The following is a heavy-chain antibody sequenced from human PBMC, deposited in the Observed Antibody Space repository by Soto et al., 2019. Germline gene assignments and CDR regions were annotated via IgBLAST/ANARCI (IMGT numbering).Heavy chain of an antibody. V-gene: IGHV1-18*01. D-gene: IGHD3-22*01. Sequence: QVQLVQSGAEVKKPGASVKVSCKASGYTFTSYGISWVRQAPGQGLEWMGWISAYNGNTNYAQKLQGRVTMTTDTSTGTAYMERGSLKSDDTAVYYWARDARGMYYYESGGYYLRFAYWGQGTLVTVSS. CDR1: GYTFTSYG. J-gene: IGHJ4*02. CDR3: ARDARGMYYYESGGYYLRFAY. CDR2: ISAYNGNT.